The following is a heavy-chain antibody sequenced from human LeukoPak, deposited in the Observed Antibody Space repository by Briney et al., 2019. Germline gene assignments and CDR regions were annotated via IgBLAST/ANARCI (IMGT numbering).Heavy chain of an antibody. CDR1: GASISGSGYY. Sequence: SETLSLTCTVSGASISGSGYYWGWIRQPPGKGLEWIGSIYHSGSTYYNPSLKSRVTISVDTSKNQFSLKLSSVTAADTAVYYCARLASLGLWFGELLSTENYMDVWGKGITVTVSS. CDR3: ARLASLGLWFGELLSTENYMDV. J-gene: IGHJ6*03. D-gene: IGHD3-10*01. CDR2: IYHSGST. V-gene: IGHV4-39*07.